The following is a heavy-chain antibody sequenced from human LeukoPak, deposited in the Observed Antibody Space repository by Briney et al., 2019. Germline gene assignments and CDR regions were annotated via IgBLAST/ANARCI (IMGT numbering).Heavy chain of an antibody. J-gene: IGHJ5*02. D-gene: IGHD6-13*01. CDR2: ISSSSSYI. Sequence: PGGSLRLSCAASGFTFSSYSMNWARQAPGKGLEWVSSISSSSSYIYYADSVKGRFTISRDNAKTSLYLQMNSLRAEDTAVYYCARAVRHGSSLNWFDPWGQGTLVTVSS. CDR1: GFTFSSYS. CDR3: ARAVRHGSSLNWFDP. V-gene: IGHV3-21*01.